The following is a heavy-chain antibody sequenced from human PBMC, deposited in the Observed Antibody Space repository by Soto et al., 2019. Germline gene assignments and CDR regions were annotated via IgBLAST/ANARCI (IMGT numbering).Heavy chain of an antibody. J-gene: IGHJ6*02. CDR3: ARSNDILTGYTPPVYYYYGMDV. Sequence: PSETLSLTCTVSGRSISSYYWSWIRQPPGKGLEWIGYICYSGSTNYNPSLKSRVTISVDTSKNQFSLKLSSVTAADTAVYYCARSNDILTGYTPPVYYYYGMDVWGQGTTVT. CDR2: ICYSGST. D-gene: IGHD3-9*01. V-gene: IGHV4-59*01. CDR1: GRSISSYY.